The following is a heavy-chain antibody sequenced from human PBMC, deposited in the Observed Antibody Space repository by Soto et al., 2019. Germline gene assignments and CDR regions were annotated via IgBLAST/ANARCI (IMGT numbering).Heavy chain of an antibody. Sequence: PGESLKISCKGSGYSFTSYWIGWVRQMPGKGLEWMGIIYPGDSDTRYSPSFQGQVTISADKSISTAYLQWSSLKASDTAMYYCGGGYYDYIWGSYRHDAFDIWGQGTMVTVSS. J-gene: IGHJ3*02. CDR3: GGGYYDYIWGSYRHDAFDI. CDR1: GYSFTSYW. V-gene: IGHV5-51*01. D-gene: IGHD3-16*02. CDR2: IYPGDSDT.